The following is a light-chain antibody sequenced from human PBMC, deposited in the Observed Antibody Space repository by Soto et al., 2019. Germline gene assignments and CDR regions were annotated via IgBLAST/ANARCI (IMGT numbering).Light chain of an antibody. CDR1: LSLVYSNGNTY. Sequence: DVVMTQSPLSLPVTLGQPASISCRSRLSLVYSNGNTYLNWLHQRPGQSPRRLIYKASKRDSGVPDRFSGSGSGTNFTLKITRVEAEDVGVYYCMQGKHFGQGTHWRL. CDR3: MQGKH. V-gene: IGKV2-30*01. CDR2: KAS. J-gene: IGKJ5*01.